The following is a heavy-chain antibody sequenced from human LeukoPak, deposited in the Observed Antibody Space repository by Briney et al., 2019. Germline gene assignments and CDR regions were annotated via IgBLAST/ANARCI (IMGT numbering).Heavy chain of an antibody. CDR2: INPSGGST. CDR3: AREWGGYNWNDENAFDI. V-gene: IGHV1-46*01. D-gene: IGHD1-1*01. Sequence: ASAKVSCKASGYTFTSYYMHWVRQAPGQGLEWMGIINPSGGSTSYAQKLQGRVTMTRDTSTSTVYMELSSLRSEDTAVYYCAREWGGYNWNDENAFDIWGQGTMVTVSS. CDR1: GYTFTSYY. J-gene: IGHJ3*02.